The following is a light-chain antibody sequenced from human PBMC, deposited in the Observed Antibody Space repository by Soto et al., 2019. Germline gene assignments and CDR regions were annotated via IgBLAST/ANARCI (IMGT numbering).Light chain of an antibody. J-gene: IGKJ4*01. CDR1: QSVSNNY. Sequence: EIVVTQSPGTLSLSPGERATLSCRATQSVSNNYLAWYQQKRGQPPRLLIYGASTRATGIPDRFSGSGSGTDFTLTITRLEPEDFAVYYCQQYATSPLTFGGGTRWIS. CDR3: QQYATSPLT. CDR2: GAS. V-gene: IGKV3-20*01.